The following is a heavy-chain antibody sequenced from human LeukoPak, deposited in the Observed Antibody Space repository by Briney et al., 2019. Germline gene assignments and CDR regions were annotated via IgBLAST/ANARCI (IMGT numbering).Heavy chain of an antibody. CDR2: IRSKANSYAT. CDR3: TRPGETDDY. CDR1: GFTFSGSA. D-gene: IGHD3-16*01. Sequence: TGGSLRLSCSAPGFTFSGSAMPWVRQASGKGLEWVGRIRSKANSYATAYAASVKGRFTISRDDSKNTAYLQMNSLKTEDTAVYYCTRPGETDDYWGQGTLVTVSS. J-gene: IGHJ4*02. V-gene: IGHV3-73*01.